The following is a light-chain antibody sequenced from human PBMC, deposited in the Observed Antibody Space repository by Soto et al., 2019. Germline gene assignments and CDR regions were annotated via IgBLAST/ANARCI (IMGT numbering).Light chain of an antibody. CDR2: DVS. CDR1: QNISNW. J-gene: IGKJ1*01. CDR3: QQYDYWPRT. V-gene: IGKV1-5*01. Sequence: DIQMTQSPSTLSASVGDRVTITCRASQNISNWLAWYQQKPGEAPKVLIYDVSSLESGVPSRFSGSGSGTEFTLTISSLQSEDFAVYYCQQYDYWPRTFGQGTKVDIK.